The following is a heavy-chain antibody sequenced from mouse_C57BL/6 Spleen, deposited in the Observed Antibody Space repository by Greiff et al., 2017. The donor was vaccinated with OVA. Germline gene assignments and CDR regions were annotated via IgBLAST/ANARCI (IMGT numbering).Heavy chain of an antibody. D-gene: IGHD1-1*01. J-gene: IGHJ1*03. V-gene: IGHV5-17*01. CDR1: GFTFSDYG. CDR3: ARNLLLGYFDV. Sequence: EVKLMESGGGLVKPGGSLKLSCAASGFTFSDYGMHWVRQAPEKGLEWVAYISSGSSTIYYADTVKGRFTISRDNAKNTLFLQMTSLRSEDTAMYYCARNLLLGYFDVWGTGTTVTVSS. CDR2: ISSGSSTI.